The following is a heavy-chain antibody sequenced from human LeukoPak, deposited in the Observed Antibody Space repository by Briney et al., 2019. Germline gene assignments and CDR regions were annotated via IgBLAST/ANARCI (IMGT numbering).Heavy chain of an antibody. CDR2: MNPNSGNT. CDR3: ARGPRYGDYVDAFDI. CDR1: GYTFTSYD. V-gene: IGHV1-8*01. Sequence: ASVKVSCKASGYTFTSYDINWVRQATGQGVEWMGWMNPNSGNTGYAQKFQGRVTMTRNTSISTAYMELSSLRSEDTAVYYCARGPRYGDYVDAFDIWGQGTMVTVSS. J-gene: IGHJ3*02. D-gene: IGHD4-17*01.